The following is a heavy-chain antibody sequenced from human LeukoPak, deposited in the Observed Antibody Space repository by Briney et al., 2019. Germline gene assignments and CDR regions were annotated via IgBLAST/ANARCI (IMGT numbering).Heavy chain of an antibody. CDR3: ARQRGSYRVVGPYYFDY. CDR1: GGSISSSSYY. V-gene: IGHV4-39*01. J-gene: IGHJ4*02. D-gene: IGHD2-15*01. CDR2: IYYSGST. Sequence: SETLSLTCTVSGGSISSSSYYWGWIRQPPGKGLEGIVSIYYSGSTYYNPSLKSRVTISVDTSKNQFSLKLSSVTAADTAVYYCARQRGSYRVVGPYYFDYWGQGTLVTVSS.